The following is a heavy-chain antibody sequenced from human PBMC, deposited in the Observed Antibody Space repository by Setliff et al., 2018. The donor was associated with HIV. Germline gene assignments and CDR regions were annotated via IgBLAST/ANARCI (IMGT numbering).Heavy chain of an antibody. J-gene: IGHJ6*04. Sequence: GGSLRLSCAASGFIFEEYAMHWVRQVPGKGLEWVALISWDGATTNYADSVKGRFTISRDSSKNSLYLQMNSLRTEDTALYYCARFIGYCGSASCYGMDVWGKGTTVTVSS. D-gene: IGHD2-2*01. CDR1: GFIFEEYA. CDR2: ISWDGATT. CDR3: ARFIGYCGSASCYGMDV. V-gene: IGHV3-43*01.